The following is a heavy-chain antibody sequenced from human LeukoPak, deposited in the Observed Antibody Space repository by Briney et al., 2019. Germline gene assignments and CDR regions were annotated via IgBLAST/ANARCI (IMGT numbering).Heavy chain of an antibody. CDR3: ARDLSPVVRASPMGY. CDR1: GFTFTSYG. V-gene: IGHV3-30*03. D-gene: IGHD3-10*01. CDR2: ITYDGYYK. J-gene: IGHJ4*02. Sequence: GGSLRLSCAASGFTFTSYGMHWVRQAPGKGLEWVALITYDGYYKYYSDSVKGRFTISSDTSKNTLYLQMNSLRAEDTAVDYCARDLSPVVRASPMGYWGQGTPVTVSS.